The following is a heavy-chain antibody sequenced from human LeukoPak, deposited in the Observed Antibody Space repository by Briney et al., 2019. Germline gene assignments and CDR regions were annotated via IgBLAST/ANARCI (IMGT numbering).Heavy chain of an antibody. D-gene: IGHD4-11*01. CDR3: AREMTTPDDAFDI. V-gene: IGHV3-30*02. CDR2: IQYDGHDK. Sequence: GGSLRLSCAASGFSLSRYDMHWVRQAPGKGLEWVAFIQYDGHDKYYADSVRGRFTIPRDNSKNILSLQMNSLRAEDTAVYYCAREMTTPDDAFDIWGQGTMVIVSS. J-gene: IGHJ3*02. CDR1: GFSLSRYD.